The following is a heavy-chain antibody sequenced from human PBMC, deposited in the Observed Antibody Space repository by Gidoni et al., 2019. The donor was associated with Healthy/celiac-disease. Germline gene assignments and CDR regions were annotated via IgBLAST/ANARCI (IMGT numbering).Heavy chain of an antibody. V-gene: IGHV3-33*01. CDR3: ARDLYRGGSCPDY. CDR1: GFTFSSYG. Sequence: QVQLVESGGGVVQPGRSLRLACAASGFTFSSYGRHWVRQAPGKGLELVAVIWYDGSNKYYADSVKGRFTISRDNSKNTLYLQMTSLRAEDTAVYYCARDLYRGGSCPDYWGQGTLVTVSS. CDR2: IWYDGSNK. D-gene: IGHD2-15*01. J-gene: IGHJ4*02.